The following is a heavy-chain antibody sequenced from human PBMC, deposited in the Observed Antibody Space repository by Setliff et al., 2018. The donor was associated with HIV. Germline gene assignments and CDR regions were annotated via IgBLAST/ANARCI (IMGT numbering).Heavy chain of an antibody. V-gene: IGHV3-30*02. CDR1: RFTFSNYG. CDR3: AKDLGVQRGNFDY. J-gene: IGHJ4*02. D-gene: IGHD3-16*01. Sequence: GGSLRLSCAASRFTFSNYGMYWVRQAPGKGLKWVAFIRYDGDNQYYADSVKGRFTISRDNSKNTLYLQMSSLRAEDTAVYYCAKDLGVQRGNFDYWGQGTLVTVSS. CDR2: IRYDGDNQ.